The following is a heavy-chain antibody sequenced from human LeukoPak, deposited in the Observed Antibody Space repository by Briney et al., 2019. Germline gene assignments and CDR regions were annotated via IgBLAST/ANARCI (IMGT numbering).Heavy chain of an antibody. Sequence: GGSLRLSCAASGFIFSNYALHWVRQAPGKGLEWVALISYDGSNEYADSVKGRFTISRDNSKNTLYLQMNSLRAEDTAVYYCARGLVPAAMATAFDYWGQGTLVTASS. CDR1: GFIFSNYA. CDR3: ARGLVPAAMATAFDY. D-gene: IGHD2-2*01. J-gene: IGHJ4*02. V-gene: IGHV3-30*04. CDR2: ISYDGSNE.